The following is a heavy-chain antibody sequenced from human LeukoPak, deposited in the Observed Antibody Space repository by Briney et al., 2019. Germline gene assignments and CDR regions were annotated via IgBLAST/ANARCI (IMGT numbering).Heavy chain of an antibody. J-gene: IGHJ4*02. CDR1: GFTFSSYW. CDR2: IKQDGSEK. Sequence: GGSLTLSCAASGFTFSSYWMSWVRQAPGKGLEWVANIKQDGSEKYYVDSVKGRFTISRDNAKNSLYLQMNSLRAEDTAVYYCARSQVDIAAAADYWGQGTLVTGSS. D-gene: IGHD6-13*01. CDR3: ARSQVDIAAAADY. V-gene: IGHV3-7*01.